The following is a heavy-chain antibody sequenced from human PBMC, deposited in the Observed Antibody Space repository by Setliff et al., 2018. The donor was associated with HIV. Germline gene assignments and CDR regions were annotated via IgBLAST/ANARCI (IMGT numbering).Heavy chain of an antibody. CDR3: ASGRGEYSSGWYRSGFESGFDY. J-gene: IGHJ4*02. D-gene: IGHD6-19*01. CDR2: ISAYNGNT. CDR1: VYTFTSYG. Sequence: SSVKVSCKASVYTFTSYGINWVRQAPGQGLEWMGWISAYNGNTKYAQKVQGRVTMTTDTSTSTAYMELRSLRSDDTAVYYCASGRGEYSSGWYRSGFESGFDYWGQGTLVTVSS. V-gene: IGHV1-18*01.